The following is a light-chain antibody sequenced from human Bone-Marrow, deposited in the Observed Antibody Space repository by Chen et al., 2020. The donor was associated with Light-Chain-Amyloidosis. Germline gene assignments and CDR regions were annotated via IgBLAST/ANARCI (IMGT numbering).Light chain of an antibody. J-gene: IGLJ3*02. CDR1: YIGSTS. CDR3: QVWDRSSDRPV. Sequence: SYVLTQPSSVSVAPGQTATIACGGNYIGSTSVHWYQQTPGQAPLLVVYDASDRPSGIPGRLSGSNSGNTATLTISRFEAGDEADYYCQVWDRSSDRPVFGGGTNLTVL. CDR2: DAS. V-gene: IGLV3-21*02.